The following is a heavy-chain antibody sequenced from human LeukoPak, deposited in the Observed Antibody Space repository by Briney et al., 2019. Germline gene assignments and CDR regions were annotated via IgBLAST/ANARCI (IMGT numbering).Heavy chain of an antibody. V-gene: IGHV1-2*02. Sequence: GASVKVSCKASGYTFSGYYIHWVRRAPGQGLEWMGWINFNSGDTNYAQKFQGRVTVTRDTSISTTYMELSSLRADGTAIYHCVRERGATVDYWGQGTLVTVSS. CDR3: VRERGATVDY. D-gene: IGHD1-26*01. CDR1: GYTFSGYY. CDR2: INFNSGDT. J-gene: IGHJ4*02.